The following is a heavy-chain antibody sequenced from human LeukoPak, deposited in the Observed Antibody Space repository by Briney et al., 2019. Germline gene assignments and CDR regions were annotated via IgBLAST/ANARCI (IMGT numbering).Heavy chain of an antibody. J-gene: IGHJ6*02. CDR3: AGSYGGNPPIVYYYGMDV. CDR2: IYYSGST. CDR1: GGPISSYY. D-gene: IGHD4-23*01. V-gene: IGHV4-59*01. Sequence: SETLSLTCTVSGGPISSYYWSWIPQPPGKGLEWDGYIYYSGSTNYNPSLKSRVTISVDTSKNQFSLKLSSVTAVDTAVYYCAGSYGGNPPIVYYYGMDVWGQGTTVTVSS.